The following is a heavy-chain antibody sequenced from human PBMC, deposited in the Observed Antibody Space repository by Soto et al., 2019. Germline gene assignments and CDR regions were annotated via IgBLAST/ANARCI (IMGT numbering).Heavy chain of an antibody. D-gene: IGHD2-2*01. CDR3: AREIYCSSTSCQGRWFDP. CDR2: ISSSSSYI. J-gene: IGHJ5*02. Sequence: PGGSLRLSCAASGFTFSSYSMNWVRQAPGKGLEWVSSISSSSSYIYYADSVKGRFTISRDNVKNSLYLQMNSLRAEDTAVYYCAREIYCSSTSCQGRWFDPWGQGTLVTVSS. V-gene: IGHV3-21*01. CDR1: GFTFSSYS.